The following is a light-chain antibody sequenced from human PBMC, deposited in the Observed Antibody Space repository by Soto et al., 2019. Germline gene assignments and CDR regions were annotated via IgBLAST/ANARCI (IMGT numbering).Light chain of an antibody. CDR1: TGAVTSGHY. V-gene: IGLV7-46*01. J-gene: IGLJ2*01. CDR2: DTS. CDR3: LLSYNDARPV. Sequence: QAVVTQEPSLTVSPGGTVTLTCGSSTGAVTSGHYPYWFQQKPGQAPRTLIYDTSNKHSWTPARFSGSLLGGKAALTLSGAQPEDEADYYCLLSYNDARPVFGGGTKVTVL.